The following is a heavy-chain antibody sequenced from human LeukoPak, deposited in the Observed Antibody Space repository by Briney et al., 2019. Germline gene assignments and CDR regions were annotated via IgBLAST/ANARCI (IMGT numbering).Heavy chain of an antibody. D-gene: IGHD3-16*01. Sequence: ASVKVSCKASGGTFSSYAISWVRQAPGQGLEWMGGIIPIFGTANYAQKFQGRVTITADKSTSTAYMELNSLRSEDTAVYYYARFGGGATKDDRLDYWGQGTLVTVSS. CDR2: IIPIFGTA. CDR3: ARFGGGATKDDRLDY. J-gene: IGHJ4*02. CDR1: GGTFSSYA. V-gene: IGHV1-69*06.